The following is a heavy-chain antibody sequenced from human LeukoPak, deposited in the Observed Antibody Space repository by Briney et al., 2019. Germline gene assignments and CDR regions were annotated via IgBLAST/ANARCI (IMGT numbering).Heavy chain of an antibody. J-gene: IGHJ4*02. D-gene: IGHD3-3*01. CDR2: IYSGGST. CDR3: AGDWRVYYFDY. Sequence: PGGSLRLSCAASGFTVSSNYMSWVRQAPGKGLEWVSVIYSGGSTYYADSVKGRFTISRDNSKNTLYLQMNSLRAEDTAVYYCAGDWRVYYFDYWGQGTLVTVSS. CDR1: GFTVSSNY. V-gene: IGHV3-66*01.